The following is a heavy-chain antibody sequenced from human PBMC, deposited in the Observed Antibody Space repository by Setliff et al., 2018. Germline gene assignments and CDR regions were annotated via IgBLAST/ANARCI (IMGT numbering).Heavy chain of an antibody. Sequence: ASVKVSCKASGYTFTGYYMHWVRQAPGQGLEWMGWINPNSGGTNYAQKFQGRVTMTRDTSISTAYMELSRLRSDDTAVYYCARVAPHYYDSSGTNWFDPLGQGTLVTVSS. CDR3: ARVAPHYYDSSGTNWFDP. J-gene: IGHJ5*02. D-gene: IGHD3-22*01. V-gene: IGHV1-2*02. CDR1: GYTFTGYY. CDR2: INPNSGGT.